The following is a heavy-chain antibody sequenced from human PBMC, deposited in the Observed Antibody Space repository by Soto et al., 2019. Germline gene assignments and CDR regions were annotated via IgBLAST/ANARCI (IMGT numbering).Heavy chain of an antibody. CDR3: ARENWNYDYCYGMDV. D-gene: IGHD1-1*01. CDR2: ISAYTDNT. V-gene: IGHV1-18*04. CDR1: GYPFTTYG. Sequence: QAQLVQSGSEVREPGASVKVSCKASGYPFTTYGITWVRQAPGQGLEWLGWISAYTDNTNYAQNLQGRVTMTTDTSTSTAYMELRSLRSDDTAVYYCARENWNYDYCYGMDVWGQGTTVTVSS. J-gene: IGHJ6*02.